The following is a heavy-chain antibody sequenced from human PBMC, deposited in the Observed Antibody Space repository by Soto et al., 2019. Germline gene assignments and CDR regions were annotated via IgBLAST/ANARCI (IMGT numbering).Heavy chain of an antibody. D-gene: IGHD5-18*01. CDR2: IKQDGSDM. CDR1: GFTFSTYW. CDR3: PSHCSGTICYAAGYSYGAQLFYYYGLDV. V-gene: IGHV3-7*01. Sequence: GGSLRLSCAASGFTFSTYWLSWVRQAPWKGPEWVANIKQDGSDMYYVDSARGRFTISRDNAKNSLYLQMNSLRAEDTAVYYCPSHCSGTICYAAGYSYGAQLFYYYGLDVGGHETKV. J-gene: IGHJ6*02.